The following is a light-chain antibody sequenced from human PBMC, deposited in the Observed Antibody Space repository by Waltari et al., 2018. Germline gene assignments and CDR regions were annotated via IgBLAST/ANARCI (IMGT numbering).Light chain of an antibody. CDR1: SVGSES. V-gene: IGLV3-21*02. CDR2: DDS. Sequence: SHVLTQPPSVSVAPGQTAKITCVGNSVGSESVHWYQQKSGRAPEVVVYDDSGRPSGIPERMSGAKSGNTATLTIARVEAGDEADYYCQLWDGITDHWVFGGGTKVTVL. CDR3: QLWDGITDHWV. J-gene: IGLJ3*02.